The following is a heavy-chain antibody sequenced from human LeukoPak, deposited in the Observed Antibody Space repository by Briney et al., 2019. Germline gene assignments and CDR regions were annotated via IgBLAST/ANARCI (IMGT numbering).Heavy chain of an antibody. V-gene: IGHV4-59*01. J-gene: IGHJ4*02. CDR2: IYYSGST. CDR1: GGSISSYY. D-gene: IGHD2-21*02. CDR3: ARGVGDYPGPGY. Sequence: SETLSLTCTVSGGSISSYYWSWIRQPPGKGLEWIGYIYYSGSTNYNPSLKSRVTISVDTSKNQFSLKLSSVTAADTAVYYCARGVGDYPGPGYWGQGTLVTVSS.